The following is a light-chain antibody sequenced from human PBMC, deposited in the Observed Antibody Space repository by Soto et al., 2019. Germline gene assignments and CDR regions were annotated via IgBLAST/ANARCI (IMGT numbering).Light chain of an antibody. J-gene: IGLJ1*01. CDR1: SSDVGGYNY. V-gene: IGLV2-8*01. CDR2: EVS. CDR3: SSYAGSLYV. Sequence: QSVLTQPPSASGSPGQSVTISCTGTSSDVGGYNYVSWYQQHPGKVPKLMIYEVSKRPSGVPDRFSGSKSGNTASLTVSGIQSEDEADYYCSSYAGSLYVFVTGTKVTVL.